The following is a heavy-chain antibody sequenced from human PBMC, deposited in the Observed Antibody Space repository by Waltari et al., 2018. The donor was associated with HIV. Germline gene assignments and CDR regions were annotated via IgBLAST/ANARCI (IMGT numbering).Heavy chain of an antibody. CDR1: GFTVSSNY. V-gene: IGHV3-53*01. CDR2: HYSGYTT. CDR3: ARGGGSYLHFFDY. D-gene: IGHD1-26*01. Sequence: EVQLVESGGGLIQPGGSLRLSCAASGFTVSSNYMTWVRQAPGKGLGWVSVHYSGYTTYYADSVKGRFAISRDNSKNTLYLQMNSLRAEDTAVYYCARGGGSYLHFFDYWGQGTLVTVSS. J-gene: IGHJ4*02.